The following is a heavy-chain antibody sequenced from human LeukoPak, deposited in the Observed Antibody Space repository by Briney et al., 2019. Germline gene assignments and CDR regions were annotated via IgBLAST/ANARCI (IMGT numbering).Heavy chain of an antibody. CDR3: ARGRPIASIDY. CDR2: IYYSGST. CDR1: GGSISSYY. Sequence: SETLSLTCTVSGGSISSYYWSWIRQPPGKGLEWIGYIYYSGSTNYNPSLKSRVTISVDRSKNQFSLKLSSVTAADTAVYYCARGRPIASIDYWGQGTLVTVSS. J-gene: IGHJ4*02. V-gene: IGHV4-59*12. D-gene: IGHD5-24*01.